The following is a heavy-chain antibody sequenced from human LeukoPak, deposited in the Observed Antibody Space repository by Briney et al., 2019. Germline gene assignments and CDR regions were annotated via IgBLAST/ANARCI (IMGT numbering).Heavy chain of an antibody. CDR3: ARVGSSGWYVHPTLDY. CDR1: GYTFTGYY. CDR2: INPNSGDT. J-gene: IGHJ4*02. V-gene: IGHV1-2*02. D-gene: IGHD6-19*01. Sequence: ASVKVSCEASGYTFTGYYIHWVRQAPGQGLEWMGWINPNSGDTNYAQKFQGRVTVTRDTSISTAYMDLSWLRSDDTAVYYCARVGSSGWYVHPTLDYWGQGTLVTVSS.